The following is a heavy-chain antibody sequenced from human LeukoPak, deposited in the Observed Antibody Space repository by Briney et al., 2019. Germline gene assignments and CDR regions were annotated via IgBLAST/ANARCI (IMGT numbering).Heavy chain of an antibody. D-gene: IGHD5-12*01. J-gene: IGHJ5*02. CDR1: GGTFSSYA. CDR3: ARENAAYSGYDTANWFDP. V-gene: IGHV1-69*01. Sequence: GSSVKVSCKASGGTFSSYAISWVRQAPGQGLEWMGGIIPIFGTANYAQKFQGRVTITADESTSTAYMELSSLRSEDTAVYYCARENAAYSGYDTANWFDPWGQGTLVTVSS. CDR2: IIPIFGTA.